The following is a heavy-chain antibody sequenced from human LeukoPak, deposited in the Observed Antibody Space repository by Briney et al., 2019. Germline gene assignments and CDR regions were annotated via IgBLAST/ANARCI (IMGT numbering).Heavy chain of an antibody. J-gene: IGHJ4*02. D-gene: IGHD6-13*01. CDR1: GYRFTSNW. Sequence: GESLKISCKAYGYRFTSNWIGWVRQMPGKGLEWMGIIFPGDSDTRYSPSFQGQVTISVDESISTAYLQWSSLKASDTAMYYCARPTRGSSQFDYWGQGTLVTVSS. CDR3: ARPTRGSSQFDY. V-gene: IGHV5-51*01. CDR2: IFPGDSDT.